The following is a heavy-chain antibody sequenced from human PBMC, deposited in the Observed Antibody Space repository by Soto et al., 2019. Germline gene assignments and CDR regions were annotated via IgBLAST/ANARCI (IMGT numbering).Heavy chain of an antibody. CDR3: ARGAVRRSCSSKSCYSYYGIDV. D-gene: IGHD2-2*02. V-gene: IGHV5-10-1*01. CDR1: GYSFTSYW. CDR2: IDPSDSYT. Sequence: GESLKISCKGSGYSFTSYWISWVRQMPGKGLEWMGRIDPSDSYTNYSPSFQGHVTISADKSISTAYLQWSSLKASDTAMYYCARGAVRRSCSSKSCYSYYGIDVWGQGTTVTVSS. J-gene: IGHJ6*02.